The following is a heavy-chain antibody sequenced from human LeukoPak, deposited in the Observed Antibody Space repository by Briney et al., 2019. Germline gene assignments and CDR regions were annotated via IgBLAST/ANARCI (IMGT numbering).Heavy chain of an antibody. CDR1: GFTFNTYG. CDR3: AKSFESSGYYFDAFDI. D-gene: IGHD3-22*01. J-gene: IGHJ3*02. CDR2: ISGSGGST. V-gene: IGHV3-23*01. Sequence: GGSLRLSCAASGFTFNTYGMSWVRQAPGKGLEWVSGISGSGGSTYYADSVKGRYTISRDNSKNTLYLQMNSLRAEDTAVYYCAKSFESSGYYFDAFDIWGQGTMVTVSS.